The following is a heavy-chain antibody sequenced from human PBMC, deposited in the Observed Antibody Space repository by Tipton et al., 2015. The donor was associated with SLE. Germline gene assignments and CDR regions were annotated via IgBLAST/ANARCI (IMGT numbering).Heavy chain of an antibody. D-gene: IGHD1-14*01. Sequence: GSLRLSCAASGFSLSHYWMTWVRQAPGKGLEWVANINQDENVQNYVDSVRGRFTISRDNTKNSLYLQMSSLRAEDTAVYYCARDRFSGAARYLDNWGQGTLVTVSS. V-gene: IGHV3-7*01. J-gene: IGHJ4*02. CDR3: ARDRFSGAARYLDN. CDR1: GFSLSHYW. CDR2: INQDENVQ.